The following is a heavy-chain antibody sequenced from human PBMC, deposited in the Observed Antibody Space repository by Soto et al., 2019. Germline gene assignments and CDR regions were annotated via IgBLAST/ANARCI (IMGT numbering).Heavy chain of an antibody. CDR2: INPNCGAA. V-gene: IGHV1-69*05. Sequence: SVKVSCKASGDTFSSSAMRWVRQAPGQGLEWMGVINPNCGAATYAQKFQGRVTMTTDESTTTAYMELSSLRSEDTAMYYCARRLEWSWALDLWGQGTLGTVPS. J-gene: IGHJ5*02. CDR1: GDTFSSSA. D-gene: IGHD3-3*01. CDR3: ARRLEWSWALDL.